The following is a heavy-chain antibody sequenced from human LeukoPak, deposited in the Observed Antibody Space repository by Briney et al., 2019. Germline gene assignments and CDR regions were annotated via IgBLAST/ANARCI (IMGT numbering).Heavy chain of an antibody. CDR3: VIFNGPSGLDY. CDR1: GFSFSSYT. Sequence: GGSLRLSCSASGFSFSSYTLHWVRQAPGKGLEYVSTINSSGGRTFYADSVKGGFTISRDNSKSMLYLQLSSLSPDDTAVYYCVIFNGPSGLDYWGQGTLVTVSS. V-gene: IGHV3-64D*06. J-gene: IGHJ4*02. CDR2: INSSGGRT. D-gene: IGHD3-10*01.